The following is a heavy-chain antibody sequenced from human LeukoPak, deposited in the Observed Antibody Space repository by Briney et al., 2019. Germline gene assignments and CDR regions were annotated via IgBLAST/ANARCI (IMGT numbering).Heavy chain of an antibody. Sequence: SETLSLTCTVSGYSISSGYYWGWIRQPPGKGLEWIGSIYHSGSTYYNPSLKSRVTISVDTSENQFSLKLSSVTAADTAVYYCALLLGVSGSVDYWGQGTLVTVSS. J-gene: IGHJ4*02. D-gene: IGHD3-10*01. CDR1: GYSISSGYY. CDR2: IYHSGST. V-gene: IGHV4-38-2*02. CDR3: ALLLGVSGSVDY.